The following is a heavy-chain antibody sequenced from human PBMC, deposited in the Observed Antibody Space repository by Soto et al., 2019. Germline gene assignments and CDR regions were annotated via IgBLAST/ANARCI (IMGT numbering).Heavy chain of an antibody. J-gene: IGHJ5*02. V-gene: IGHV4-31*03. Sequence: SETLSLTCTVSGGSISSGDYYWSWIRQHPGKGLEWIGYIPYSGRTYYNPSLKSRVTISVDTSKNQFSLKLSSVTAADTAVYYCALYYGSARYLNWFDPWGLGTLVTVSS. CDR3: ALYYGSARYLNWFDP. CDR1: GGSISSGDYY. CDR2: IPYSGRT. D-gene: IGHD3-10*01.